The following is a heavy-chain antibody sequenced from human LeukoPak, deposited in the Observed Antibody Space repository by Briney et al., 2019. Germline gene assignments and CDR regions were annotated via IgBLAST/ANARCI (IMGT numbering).Heavy chain of an antibody. CDR2: ISSSSSYI. V-gene: IGHV3-21*01. CDR3: ARVGVAASNTGFDY. CDR1: GFTFNSYS. D-gene: IGHD6-13*01. J-gene: IGHJ4*02. Sequence: GGSLRLSCAPSGFTFNSYSMNWVRQAPGKGLEWVSSISSSSSYIYYADSVKGRFTISRDNAKNSLYLQMNSLRAEDTAVYYCARVGVAASNTGFDYWGQGTLVTVSS.